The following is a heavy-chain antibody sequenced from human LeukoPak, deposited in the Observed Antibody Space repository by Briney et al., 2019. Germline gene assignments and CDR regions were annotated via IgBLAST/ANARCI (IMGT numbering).Heavy chain of an antibody. CDR3: ATGTTTITAGAFDI. D-gene: IGHD4-17*01. J-gene: IGHJ3*02. Sequence: SCAASGFTFSGSAMHWVRQAPGQGLEWMGRIITILGITNYAQNFQGRVTIRADKSTSTAYMELSDLRSEDTAVYYCATGTTTITAGAFDIWGQGTMVTVSS. V-gene: IGHV1-69*04. CDR1: GFTFSGSA. CDR2: IITILGIT.